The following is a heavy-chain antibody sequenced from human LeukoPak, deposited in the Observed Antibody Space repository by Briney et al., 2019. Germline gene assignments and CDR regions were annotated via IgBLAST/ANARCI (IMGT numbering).Heavy chain of an antibody. D-gene: IGHD4-17*01. Sequence: GGSLRLSCAASGFIFSDYGIHWVRQAPGKGLEWVAFIRFDGNSKYYTDSVKGRFTISRDNSKNTLYLQMNSLRAEDTAVYYCAKDTATVTTEFDYWGQGTLVTVSS. CDR1: GFIFSDYG. CDR2: IRFDGNSK. CDR3: AKDTATVTTEFDY. J-gene: IGHJ4*02. V-gene: IGHV3-30*02.